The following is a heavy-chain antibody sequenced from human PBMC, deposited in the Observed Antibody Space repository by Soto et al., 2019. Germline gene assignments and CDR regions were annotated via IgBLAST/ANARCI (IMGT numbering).Heavy chain of an antibody. CDR2: IYYSGST. CDR3: ARSSIAAAGTPSAP. V-gene: IGHV4-30-4*01. D-gene: IGHD6-13*01. J-gene: IGHJ5*02. CDR1: GGSISSGDYY. Sequence: SETLSLTCTVSGGSISSGDYYWSWIRQPPGKGLEWIGYIYYSGSTYYNPSLKSRVTISVDTSKNQFSLKLSSVTAADTAVYYGARSSIAAAGTPSAPXARGPLVTFS.